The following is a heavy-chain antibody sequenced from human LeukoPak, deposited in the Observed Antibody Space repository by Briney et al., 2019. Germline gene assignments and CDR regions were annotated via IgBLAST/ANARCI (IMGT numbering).Heavy chain of an antibody. CDR1: GYTFIDYY. Sequence: ASVKVSCKASGYTFIDYYIHWLRQAPGHGLECMGWINPKTGDTNYAQKFQDRVTMTRDTSINTAYMEVNRLRGDDTAVYYCARKNNSWGGHPFDSWGQGTLVAVSS. V-gene: IGHV1-2*02. J-gene: IGHJ4*02. D-gene: IGHD2-21*01. CDR3: ARKNNSWGGHPFDS. CDR2: INPKTGDT.